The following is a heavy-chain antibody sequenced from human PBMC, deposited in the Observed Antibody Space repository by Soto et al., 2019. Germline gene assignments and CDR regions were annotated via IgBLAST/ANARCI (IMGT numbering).Heavy chain of an antibody. V-gene: IGHV3-7*03. J-gene: IGHJ6*02. CDR3: ARVVGSGSYYGYGMDV. Sequence: PGGSLRLSCAASGFTFSSYWMSWVRQAPGKGLEWVANIKQDGSEKYYVDSVKGRFTISRDNAKNSLYLQMNSLRAEDTAVYHCARVVGSGSYYGYGMDVWGQGTTVTVSS. CDR1: GFTFSSYW. CDR2: IKQDGSEK. D-gene: IGHD3-10*01.